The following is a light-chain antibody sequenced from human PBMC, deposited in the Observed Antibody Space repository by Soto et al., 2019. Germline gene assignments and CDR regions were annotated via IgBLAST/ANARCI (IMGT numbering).Light chain of an antibody. V-gene: IGKV3-20*01. Sequence: EIVLTQSPDTLSLSPGERATLSCRASQSVSSSFLAWYHQNPGQAPRLLIYRASSRATGIPDRFTGSGSGTDFTLTISRLEPEDFAVYYCQQYESSPLTFGGGTKVEIK. J-gene: IGKJ4*01. CDR1: QSVSSSF. CDR2: RAS. CDR3: QQYESSPLT.